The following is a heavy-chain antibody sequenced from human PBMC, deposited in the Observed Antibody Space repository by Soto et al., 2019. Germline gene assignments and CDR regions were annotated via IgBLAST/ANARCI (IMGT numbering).Heavy chain of an antibody. CDR2: ISSSSSYT. V-gene: IGHV3-11*06. CDR1: GFTFSDYY. J-gene: IGHJ3*02. Sequence: GGSLRLSCAASGFTFSDYYMSWIRQAPGKGLEWVSYISSSSSYTNYADSVKGRFTISRDNAKNSLYLQMNSLRAEDTAVYYCAKPGGGFGYDEDDHDAFDIWGQGTMVTVSS. CDR3: AKPGGGFGYDEDDHDAFDI. D-gene: IGHD2-15*01.